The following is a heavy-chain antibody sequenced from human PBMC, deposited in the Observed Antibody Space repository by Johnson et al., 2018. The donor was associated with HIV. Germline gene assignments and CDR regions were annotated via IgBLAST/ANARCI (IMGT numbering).Heavy chain of an antibody. CDR2: IRYDGSNK. J-gene: IGHJ3*02. V-gene: IGHV3-30*02. Sequence: VQLVESGGGVVQPGGSLRLSCAASGFTFSSYGMHWVRQAPGKGLEWVAFIRYDGSNKYYADSVKGRFTISRDNSKNTLYLQMNSLRAEYTAVYYCAKEGSIAAAGNDAFDIWGQGTMVTVSS. D-gene: IGHD6-13*01. CDR1: GFTFSSYG. CDR3: AKEGSIAAAGNDAFDI.